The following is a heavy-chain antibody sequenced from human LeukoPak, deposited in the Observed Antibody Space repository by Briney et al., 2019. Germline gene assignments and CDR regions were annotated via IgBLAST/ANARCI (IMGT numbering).Heavy chain of an antibody. J-gene: IGHJ4*02. CDR2: IKEDGNMK. V-gene: IGHV3-7*01. CDR3: ARDETSSYFVY. Sequence: GGSLRLSCAASGFMFGTYWMSWVRQAPGRGLEWVANIKEDGNMKQYADSVRGRFTISRDNAKSSLYLQMSGLRAEDSAVYYCARDETSSYFVYWGQGTLVTVSS. CDR1: GFMFGTYW. D-gene: IGHD2-2*01.